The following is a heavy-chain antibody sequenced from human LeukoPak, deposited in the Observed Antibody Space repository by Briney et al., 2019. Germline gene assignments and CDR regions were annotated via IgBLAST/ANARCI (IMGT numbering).Heavy chain of an antibody. V-gene: IGHV3-33*01. J-gene: IGHJ4*02. CDR2: IWYDGSNK. CDR3: ARHKDWTFDY. D-gene: IGHD3/OR15-3a*01. Sequence: PGGSLRLSCAASGFTFGSYDMHWVRQAPGKGLEWGAVIWYDGSNKYYADSVKGRFTISRDISKNTLYLQMNSLRAEDTAVYYCARHKDWTFDYWGQGTLVTVSS. CDR1: GFTFGSYD.